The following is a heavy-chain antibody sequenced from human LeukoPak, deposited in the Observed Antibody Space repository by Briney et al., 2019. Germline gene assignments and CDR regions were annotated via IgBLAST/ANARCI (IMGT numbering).Heavy chain of an antibody. Sequence: ASVRVSCKASGNTFNMYDINWVRQTTGQGLEWMGWVSPTSGNTHYAQNFQGRVTMTWNSSITTAYMELSSLRSEDTAVFYCARVLARGRGALKERLLYNNVYYDMDVWGQGTTVTVSS. D-gene: IGHD1-26*01. CDR1: GNTFNMYD. CDR3: ARVLARGRGALKERLLYNNVYYDMDV. J-gene: IGHJ6*02. CDR2: VSPTSGNT. V-gene: IGHV1-8*01.